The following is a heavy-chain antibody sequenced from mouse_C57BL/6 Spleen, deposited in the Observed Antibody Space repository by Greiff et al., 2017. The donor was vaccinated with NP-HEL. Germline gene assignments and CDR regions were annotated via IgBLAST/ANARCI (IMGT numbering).Heavy chain of an antibody. CDR2: IYPGDGDT. CDR3: ARCPRYYGSLDWYFDV. Sequence: VQLQQSGAELVKPGASVKISCKASGYAFSSYWMNWVKQRPGKGLEWIGQIYPGDGDTNYNGKFKGKATLTADKSSSTAYMQLSSLTSEDSAVYFCARCPRYYGSLDWYFDVWGTGTTVTVSS. V-gene: IGHV1-80*01. CDR1: GYAFSSYW. D-gene: IGHD1-1*01. J-gene: IGHJ1*03.